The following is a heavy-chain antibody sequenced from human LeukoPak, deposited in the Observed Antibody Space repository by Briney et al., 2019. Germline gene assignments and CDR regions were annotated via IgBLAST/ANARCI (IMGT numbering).Heavy chain of an antibody. CDR3: ANTYYYDGSGYYYLGWFDP. D-gene: IGHD3-22*01. Sequence: GGSLRLSCAASGFTFRSYGMSWVRQAPGKGLEWVSLIDSGGFTYYADSVKGRFTISRDNSKNTLYLQMNSLRADDTAVYFCANTYYYDGSGYYYLGWFDPWGQGTLVTVSS. V-gene: IGHV3-66*01. CDR1: GFTFRSYG. J-gene: IGHJ5*02. CDR2: IDSGGFT.